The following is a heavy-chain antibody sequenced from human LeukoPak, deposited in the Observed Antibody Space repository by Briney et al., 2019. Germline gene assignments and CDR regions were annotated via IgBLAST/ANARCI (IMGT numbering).Heavy chain of an antibody. D-gene: IGHD3-10*01. CDR1: GFTFSSYW. CDR2: IKQDGSEK. CDR3: ARAMVRGIPKPYFYGMDV. Sequence: GGSLRLSCVASGFTFSSYWMSWVRQAPGKGLEWVANIKQDGSEKYYVDSVKGRSTISRDNAKNSLYLQMNSLRAEDTAVYYCARAMVRGIPKPYFYGMDVWGQGTTVTVSS. J-gene: IGHJ6*02. V-gene: IGHV3-7*01.